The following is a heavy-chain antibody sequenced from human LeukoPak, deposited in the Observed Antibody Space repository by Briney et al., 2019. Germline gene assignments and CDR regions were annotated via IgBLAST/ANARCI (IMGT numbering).Heavy chain of an antibody. CDR2: IKQDGSET. Sequence: GGSLRLSCAASGFTFSSYWMSWVRQAPGKGLEWVAIIKQDGSETYYVDSVKGRFTISRDNAKNSLYLQMNSLRAEDTAVYYCANPPTVTKTRFDSWGQGTLVTVSS. V-gene: IGHV3-7*03. D-gene: IGHD4-17*01. CDR3: ANPPTVTKTRFDS. J-gene: IGHJ5*01. CDR1: GFTFSSYW.